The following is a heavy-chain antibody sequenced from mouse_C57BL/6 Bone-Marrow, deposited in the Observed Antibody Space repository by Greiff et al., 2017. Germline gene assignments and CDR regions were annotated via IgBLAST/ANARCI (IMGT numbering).Heavy chain of an antibody. CDR2: IDPSDSYT. V-gene: IGHV1-59*01. CDR3: ARDLTTVVATEYFDV. CDR1: GYTFTSYW. J-gene: IGHJ1*03. D-gene: IGHD1-1*01. Sequence: VQLQQPGAELVRPGTSVKLSCKASGYTFTSYWMHWVKQRPGQGLEWIGVIDPSDSYTNYNQKFKGKATLTVDTSSSTAYMQLSSLTSEDSAVYYCARDLTTVVATEYFDVWGTGTTVTVSS.